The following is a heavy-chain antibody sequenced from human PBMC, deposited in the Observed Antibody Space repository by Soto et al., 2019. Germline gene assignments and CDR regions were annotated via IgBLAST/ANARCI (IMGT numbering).Heavy chain of an antibody. CDR1: GFAFSNFA. CDR3: AREDILGVRSFDY. J-gene: IGHJ4*02. V-gene: IGHV3-48*02. D-gene: IGHD3-9*01. CDR2: ISSGSKTI. Sequence: GGSLRLSGAAAGFAFSNFAMSWVRQAPGKGPGWVSYISSGSKTIYYAESVKGRFTVSRDNARNSQYLQMNSLRDEDTAVYYCAREDILGVRSFDYWGQGTLVSVSS.